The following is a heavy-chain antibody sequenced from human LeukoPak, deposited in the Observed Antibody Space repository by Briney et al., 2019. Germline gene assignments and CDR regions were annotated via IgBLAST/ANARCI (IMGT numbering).Heavy chain of an antibody. CDR3: AKGARNYYDSSGYPYYFDY. Sequence: PGGSLRLSCAASGFTFSSYAMSWVRQAPGKGLEWVSAISGSGGSTYYADSVKGRFTISRDNSKNTLYLQMNSLRAEDTAVYYCAKGARNYYDSSGYPYYFDYWGQGTLVTVSS. J-gene: IGHJ4*02. V-gene: IGHV3-23*01. CDR1: GFTFSSYA. CDR2: ISGSGGST. D-gene: IGHD3-22*01.